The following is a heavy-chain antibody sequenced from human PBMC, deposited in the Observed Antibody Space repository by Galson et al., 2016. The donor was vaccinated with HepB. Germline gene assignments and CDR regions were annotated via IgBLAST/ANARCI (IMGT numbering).Heavy chain of an antibody. J-gene: IGHJ3*01. CDR1: GYTFSTYG. D-gene: IGHD5-18*01. CDR3: ARDRGYGSDTFDF. V-gene: IGHV1-18*01. CDR2: VSTYDGDR. Sequence: SVKDSCKASGYTFSTYGVSWVRQAPGQGLEWMGWVSTYDGDRNYAQKLQGRVTMTTDTSTNTAYMELRSLTSDDTAVYYCARDRGYGSDTFDFWGQGTMVTVS.